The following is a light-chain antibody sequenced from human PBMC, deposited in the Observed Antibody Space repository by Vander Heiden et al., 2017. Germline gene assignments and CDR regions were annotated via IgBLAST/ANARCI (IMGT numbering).Light chain of an antibody. CDR1: QSVLYSSNNKNY. CDR3: QQYYSTPWT. V-gene: IGKV4-1*01. Sequence: DIVMTQSQDYLSVSLGERATINCKSSQSVLYSSNNKNYLAWYQQKPGRPPKLLIYWASTRESGVPDRFSGSGSGTDFTLTISSLQAEDVAVYYCQQYYSTPWTFGQGTKVEIK. J-gene: IGKJ1*01. CDR2: WAS.